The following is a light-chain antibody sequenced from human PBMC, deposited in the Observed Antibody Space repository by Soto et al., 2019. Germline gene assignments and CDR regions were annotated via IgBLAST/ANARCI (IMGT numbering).Light chain of an antibody. CDR1: QSVSSSY. Sequence: EIVLTQSPGTLPLSPGERATLSCRASQSVSSSYLAWYQQKPGQAPRLLLYGASSRATGIPDRFSGSGSGTDFTLTISRREPEDCAVYYCQQYGSSPSWTFGQGTKVDIK. CDR2: GAS. J-gene: IGKJ1*01. CDR3: QQYGSSPSWT. V-gene: IGKV3-20*01.